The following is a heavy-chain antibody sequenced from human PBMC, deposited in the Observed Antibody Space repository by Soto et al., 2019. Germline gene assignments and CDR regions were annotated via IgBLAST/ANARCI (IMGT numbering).Heavy chain of an antibody. D-gene: IGHD1-20*01. CDR2: IYYSGST. CDR1: GGSISSVDYY. CDR3: ARGCPHTPITSFDY. V-gene: IGHV4-30-4*01. J-gene: IGHJ4*02. Sequence: SETLSLTCTVSGGSISSVDYYGSWIRQPPGKGLEWIGYIYYSGSTYYNPSLKSRVTISVDTSKNHFSLKLNSLTAADTAVYYCARGCPHTPITSFDYWGQETLVTISS.